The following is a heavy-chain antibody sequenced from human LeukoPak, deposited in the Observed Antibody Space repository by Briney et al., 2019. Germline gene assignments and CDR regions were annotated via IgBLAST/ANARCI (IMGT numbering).Heavy chain of an antibody. J-gene: IGHJ5*02. CDR3: ARVRAGTRKVSWFDP. CDR2: INTNTGNP. D-gene: IGHD1-1*01. CDR1: GYTFTIYG. Sequence: GASVTVSCKASGYTFTIYGISWVRQAPGEGLEWLGWINTNTGNPTYAQGFTGRFVFSLDTSVSTAYLQISSLKAEDTAVYYCARVRAGTRKVSWFDPWGQGTLVTVSS. V-gene: IGHV7-4-1*02.